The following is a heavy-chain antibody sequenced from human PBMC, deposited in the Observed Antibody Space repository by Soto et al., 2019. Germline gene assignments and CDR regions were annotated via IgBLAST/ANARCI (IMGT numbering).Heavy chain of an antibody. Sequence: QVQLQESGPGLVKPSQTLSLTCTVSGGSISSGGYYWSWIRQHPGKGLEWIGYIHYSGSTYYNQSLKIRVTVSVDTSKNQFSVKLSSVTAADTAVYYCARESYDYDVNWFDPWGQGTLVTVSS. V-gene: IGHV4-31*03. CDR3: ARESYDYDVNWFDP. CDR2: IHYSGST. CDR1: GGSISSGGYY. J-gene: IGHJ5*02. D-gene: IGHD3-22*01.